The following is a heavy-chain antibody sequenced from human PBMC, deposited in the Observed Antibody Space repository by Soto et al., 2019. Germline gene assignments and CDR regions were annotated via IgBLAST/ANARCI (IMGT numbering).Heavy chain of an antibody. Sequence: EVQLLESGGGLVQAGGSLRLSCAASGFTITDFPMSWVRQAPGKGLEWVSLVSGSGDTTSYADSVKGRFTISRDSSKNTLKLQINSLTAKDPSVYYCAKAWDYRVPPYDYWGQGTLVTVSS. V-gene: IGHV3-23*01. CDR3: AKAWDYRVPPYDY. CDR2: VSGSGDTT. CDR1: GFTITDFP. D-gene: IGHD3-16*02. J-gene: IGHJ4*02.